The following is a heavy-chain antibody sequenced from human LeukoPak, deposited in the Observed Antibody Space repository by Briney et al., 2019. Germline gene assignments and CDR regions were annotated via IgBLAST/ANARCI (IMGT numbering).Heavy chain of an antibody. J-gene: IGHJ5*02. CDR1: GGSFSGYY. CDR3: AGRDGDIVLVPTTITVPRFDP. V-gene: IGHV4-34*01. D-gene: IGHD2-2*02. CDR2: INDSGST. Sequence: SETLSLTCAVYGGSFSGYYWSWIRQPPGKRLEWIWEINDSGSTNYNPSLKTRVTISVDTAKTQFSLKLSSVTAADTAVYYCAGRDGDIVLVPTTITVPRFDPWGQGTLVTVSS.